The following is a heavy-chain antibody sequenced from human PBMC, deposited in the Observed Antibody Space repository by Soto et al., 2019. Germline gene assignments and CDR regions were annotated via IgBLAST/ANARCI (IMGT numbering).Heavy chain of an antibody. CDR1: GFTFSSYA. J-gene: IGHJ4*02. CDR3: AKATGSGSGFYYDY. V-gene: IGHV3-23*01. Sequence: EVQLLESGGGLVQPGGSLRLSCAASGFTFSSYAMSWVRQAPGKGLEWVSGISGSGGSTYYADSVKGRFTISRDNSKNTLYLQMNRLRAEDTAVYYCAKATGSGSGFYYDYWGQGTLVTVSS. D-gene: IGHD3-22*01. CDR2: ISGSGGST.